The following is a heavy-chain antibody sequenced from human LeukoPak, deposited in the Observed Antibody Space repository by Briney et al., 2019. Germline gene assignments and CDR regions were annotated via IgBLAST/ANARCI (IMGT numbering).Heavy chain of an antibody. Sequence: PSETLSLTCAVYGGSFSGYYWSWIRQPPGKGLEWIGEINHSGSTNYNPSLKSRVTISVDTSKNQFSRKLSSVTAADTAVYYCARGFLEWLNNYMDVWGKGTTVTVSS. V-gene: IGHV4-34*01. J-gene: IGHJ6*03. CDR1: GGSFSGYY. CDR2: INHSGST. CDR3: ARGFLEWLNNYMDV. D-gene: IGHD3-3*01.